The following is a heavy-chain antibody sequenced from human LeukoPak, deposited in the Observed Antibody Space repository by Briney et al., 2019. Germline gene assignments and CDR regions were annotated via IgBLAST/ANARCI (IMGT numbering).Heavy chain of an antibody. J-gene: IGHJ4*02. CDR2: IGAGGDNT. V-gene: IGHV3-23*01. CDR1: GFTFSRYA. D-gene: IGHD4-17*01. CDR3: AKRLMGTVTTYFDY. Sequence: GGSLRLSCAASGFTFSRYAMSWVRQAPGKGLEWVSTIGAGGDNTYYADSMKGRFTISRDNSKNTLYLQMNTLGAEDTAVYYCAKRLMGTVTTYFDYWGQGTLVTVSS.